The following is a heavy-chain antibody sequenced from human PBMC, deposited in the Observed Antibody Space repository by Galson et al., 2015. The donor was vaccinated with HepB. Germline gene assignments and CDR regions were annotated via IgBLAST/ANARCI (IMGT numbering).Heavy chain of an antibody. CDR1: GFTFSSYA. CDR2: ISYDGSNK. V-gene: IGHV3-30-3*01. Sequence: SLRLSCAASGFTFSSYAMHWVRQAPGKGLEWVAVISYDGSNKYYADSVRGRFTISRDNSKNTLYLQMNSLRAEDTAVYYCARDNLAVAAFDYWGQGTLVTVSS. D-gene: IGHD6-19*01. CDR3: ARDNLAVAAFDY. J-gene: IGHJ4*02.